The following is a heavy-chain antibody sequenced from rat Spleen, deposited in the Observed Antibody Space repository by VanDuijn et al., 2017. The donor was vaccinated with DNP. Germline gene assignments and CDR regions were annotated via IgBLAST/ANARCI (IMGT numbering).Heavy chain of an antibody. Sequence: EVQLVKSGGGLVQPGKSLKLSCAASGFTFSNFGMYCIRQAPTKGLEWVASISPSDVNTYYRNSVKGRFTISRDNAKSTLYLQMDSLRSEDTATYYCITFEGRNAWGQGTSVTVSS. CDR3: ITFEGRNA. CDR1: GFTFSNFG. V-gene: IGHV5-19*01. D-gene: IGHD1-11*01. CDR2: ISPSDVNT. J-gene: IGHJ4*01.